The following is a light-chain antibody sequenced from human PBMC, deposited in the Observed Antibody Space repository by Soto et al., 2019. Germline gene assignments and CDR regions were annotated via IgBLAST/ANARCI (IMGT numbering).Light chain of an antibody. CDR3: QQYYSTPQT. CDR1: QSFNNKNY. J-gene: IGKJ1*01. Sequence: DIVMTQSPDSLTVSLGERATINCKSSQSFNNKNYFAWYQQKPGQPPKLLIYRASTRESGVPDRFSGSGSGTDFTLTISSLQAEDVAVYYCQQYYSTPQTFGQGTKVEIK. V-gene: IGKV4-1*01. CDR2: RAS.